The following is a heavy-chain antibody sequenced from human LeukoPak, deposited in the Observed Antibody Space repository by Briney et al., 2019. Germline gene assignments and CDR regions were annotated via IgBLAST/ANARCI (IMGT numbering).Heavy chain of an antibody. CDR2: IKNDGSTT. D-gene: IGHD3-22*01. CDR1: GFTFSNYW. CDR3: ARDLYYYDSSGYQDP. Sequence: PGGSLRLSCAASGFTFSNYWMHWVRQAPGKGLVWVSRIKNDGSTTTYADSVKGRFTISRDNAKNTLYLQMNSLRAEDTAVYYCARDLYYYDSSGYQDPWGQGTLVTVSS. V-gene: IGHV3-74*01. J-gene: IGHJ5*02.